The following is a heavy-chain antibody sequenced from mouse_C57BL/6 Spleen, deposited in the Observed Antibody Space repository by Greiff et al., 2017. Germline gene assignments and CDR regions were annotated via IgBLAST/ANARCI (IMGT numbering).Heavy chain of an antibody. D-gene: IGHD1-1*01. CDR1: GYAFTNYL. Sequence: QVQLQQSGAELVRPGTSVKVSCKASGYAFTNYLIEWVKQRPGQGLEWIGVINPGSGGTNYNEKFKGKATLTADKSSSTAYMQLSSLTSEDSAVYFCARGAGITTVDYYAMDYWGQGTSVTVSS. J-gene: IGHJ4*01. CDR2: INPGSGGT. V-gene: IGHV1-54*01. CDR3: ARGAGITTVDYYAMDY.